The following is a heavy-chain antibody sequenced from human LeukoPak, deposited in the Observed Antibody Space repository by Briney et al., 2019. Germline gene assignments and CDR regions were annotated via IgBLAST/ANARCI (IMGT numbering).Heavy chain of an antibody. CDR3: AKDQELWFEPIYYYYGMDV. V-gene: IGHV3-23*01. CDR2: ISGSGGST. D-gene: IGHD3-10*01. Sequence: GGSLLLSCVASGFTFSSYAMSWVRPAPGKGLELVSAISGSGGSTYYADSVKGRFTISRDNSKNTLYLQMNSLRAEDTAVYYCAKDQELWFEPIYYYYGMDVWGQGTTVTVSS. CDR1: GFTFSSYA. J-gene: IGHJ6*02.